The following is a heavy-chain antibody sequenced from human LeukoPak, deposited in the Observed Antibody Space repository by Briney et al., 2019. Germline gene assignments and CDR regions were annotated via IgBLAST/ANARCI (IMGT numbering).Heavy chain of an antibody. D-gene: IGHD4-23*01. Sequence: SVKVSCKASGGTFSSYAISWVRQAPGQGLEWMGGIIPIFGTANYAQKFQGRVTITADKSTSTAYMELSSLRSEDTAVYYCARTDLPYGGNLRWRLAFDIWGQGTMVTVSS. J-gene: IGHJ3*02. V-gene: IGHV1-69*06. CDR1: GGTFSSYA. CDR3: ARTDLPYGGNLRWRLAFDI. CDR2: IIPIFGTA.